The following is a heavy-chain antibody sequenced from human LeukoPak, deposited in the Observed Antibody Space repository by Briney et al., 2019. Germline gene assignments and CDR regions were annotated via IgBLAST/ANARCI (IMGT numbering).Heavy chain of an antibody. J-gene: IGHJ4*02. Sequence: GGSLRLSCAASGFTFDDYGMSWVHQAPGKGLEWVSGINWNGGSTGYADSVKGRFTISRDNAKNSLYLQMNSLRAEDTALYYCARGGGYYDFWSGYDSQYFDYWGQGTLVTVSS. CDR1: GFTFDDYG. CDR3: ARGGGYYDFWSGYDSQYFDY. CDR2: INWNGGST. V-gene: IGHV3-20*04. D-gene: IGHD3-3*01.